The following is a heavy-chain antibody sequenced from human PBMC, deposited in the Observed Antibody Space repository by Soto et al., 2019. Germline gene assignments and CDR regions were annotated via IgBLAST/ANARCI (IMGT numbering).Heavy chain of an antibody. CDR1: GFTFSSYG. CDR3: AKDPRYYYDSSGYLYYYGMDV. Sequence: QVQLVESGGGVVQPGRSLRLSCAASGFTFSSYGMHWVRQAPGKGLEWVAVISYDGSNKYYADSVKGRFTISRDISKNTLYLQMNSLRAEDTAVYYCAKDPRYYYDSSGYLYYYGMDVWGQGTTVTVSS. J-gene: IGHJ6*02. CDR2: ISYDGSNK. D-gene: IGHD3-22*01. V-gene: IGHV3-30*18.